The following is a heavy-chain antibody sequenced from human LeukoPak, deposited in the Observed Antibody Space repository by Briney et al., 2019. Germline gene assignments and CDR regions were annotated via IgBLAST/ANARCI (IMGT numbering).Heavy chain of an antibody. D-gene: IGHD6-13*01. CDR2: INHSGST. CDR1: GGSFSGYY. Sequence: PSETLSLTCAVYGGSFSGYYWSWIRQPPGKGLEWIGEINHSGSTNYNPSLKSRVTISVDTSKNQFSLKLNSVTAADTAVYYCARIYSSSWFLNWFDPWGQGTLVTVSS. CDR3: ARIYSSSWFLNWFDP. V-gene: IGHV4-34*01. J-gene: IGHJ5*02.